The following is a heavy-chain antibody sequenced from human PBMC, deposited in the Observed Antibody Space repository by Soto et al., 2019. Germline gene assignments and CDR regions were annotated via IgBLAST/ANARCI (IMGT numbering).Heavy chain of an antibody. D-gene: IGHD4-17*01. CDR3: ATTTVHFAPPAYLDS. Sequence: QVQLVQSGAEVKKPGASVKVSCKASGYTFTDYYIHWVRQAPGQGLQWMGWINPNSGGTNYAQTFQGRVSMTRDTSISTVYIHLSNLRSDDTAVYYCATTTVHFAPPAYLDSWGQGTLVTVSS. V-gene: IGHV1-2*02. CDR2: INPNSGGT. J-gene: IGHJ4*02. CDR1: GYTFTDYY.